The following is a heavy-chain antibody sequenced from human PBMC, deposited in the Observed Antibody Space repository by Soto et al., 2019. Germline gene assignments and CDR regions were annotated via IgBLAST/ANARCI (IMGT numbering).Heavy chain of an antibody. J-gene: IGHJ4*02. CDR1: GFTFSDYY. V-gene: IGHV3-11*06. CDR3: AREHYDSSRYSIEHPPYY. Sequence: GGSLRLSCAASGFTFSDYYMSWIRQAPGKGLEWVSYISSSSSYTNYADSVKGRFTISRDNAKNSLYLQMNSLRAEDTAVYYCAREHYDSSRYSIEHPPYYCGQGPLVTVYS. D-gene: IGHD3-22*01. CDR2: ISSSSSYT.